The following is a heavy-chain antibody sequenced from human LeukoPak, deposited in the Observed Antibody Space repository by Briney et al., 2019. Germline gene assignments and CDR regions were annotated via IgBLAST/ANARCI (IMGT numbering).Heavy chain of an antibody. J-gene: IGHJ3*01. V-gene: IGHV1-2*02. D-gene: IGHD2-21*01. CDR2: INPNSGGT. Sequence: ASVKVSCKASGYTFTGYYIHWVRQAPGQGLEWMGWINPNSGGTNYAQKFQGRVTMTRDTSITTAYMDLSRLRSDDTAVYYCATNREYCGGDCYSYDAFDVWGQGTMVTVSS. CDR3: ATNREYCGGDCYSYDAFDV. CDR1: GYTFTGYY.